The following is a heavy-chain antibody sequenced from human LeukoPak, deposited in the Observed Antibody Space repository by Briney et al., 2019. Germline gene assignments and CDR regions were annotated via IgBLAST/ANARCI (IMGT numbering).Heavy chain of an antibody. CDR2: INHSGNT. V-gene: IGHV4-34*01. CDR3: ARESEETEFDY. CDR1: GGSFSGYY. D-gene: IGHD2-21*02. Sequence: SETLSLTCAVYGGSFSGYYWSCIRQPPGKGLEWIGEINHSGNTRYNPSLKSRVSMSADTSKNQFSLKVRSVTAADTAVYYCARESEETEFDYWGQGTLVTVSS. J-gene: IGHJ4*02.